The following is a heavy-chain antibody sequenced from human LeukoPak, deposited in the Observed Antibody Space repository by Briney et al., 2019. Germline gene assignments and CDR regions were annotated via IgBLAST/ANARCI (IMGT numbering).Heavy chain of an antibody. J-gene: IGHJ4*02. D-gene: IGHD3-10*01. CDR2: FYYSGST. CDR1: GGSISSGDYY. CDR3: ARFYYGSGSYVSNFDY. Sequence: SETLSLTCTVSGGSISSGDYYWSWIRQPPGKALEWIGSFYYSGSTYYNPSLQSRVTISVDTSKTQFSLRLNSVTAADTAVYYCARFYYGSGSYVSNFDYWGQGTLVTVSS. V-gene: IGHV4-39*01.